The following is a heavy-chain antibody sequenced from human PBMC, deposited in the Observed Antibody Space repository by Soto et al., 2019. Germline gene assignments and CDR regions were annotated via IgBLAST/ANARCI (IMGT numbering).Heavy chain of an antibody. CDR1: GYTFTGYY. Sequence: QVQLVQSGAEVKKPGASVKVSCKASGYTFTGYYMHWVRQAPGQGLEWMGWINPNSGGTNYAQKFQGWVTMTRDTCISTAYMELSRLRSADTAVYYCARDNTEYYYGSGSYYFDYWGQGTLVTVSS. J-gene: IGHJ4*02. D-gene: IGHD3-10*01. CDR2: INPNSGGT. CDR3: ARDNTEYYYGSGSYYFDY. V-gene: IGHV1-2*04.